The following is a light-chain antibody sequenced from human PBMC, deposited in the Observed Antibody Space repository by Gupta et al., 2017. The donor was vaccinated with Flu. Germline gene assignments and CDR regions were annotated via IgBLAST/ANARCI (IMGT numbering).Light chain of an antibody. J-gene: IGKJ4*01. CDR1: QSLRYSDGKTH. CDR3: MQSIQRPFT. CDR2: EGS. Sequence: VTPGQPASISCKASQSLRYSDGKTHLYWYLQKTGQPPQLLIYEGSNRGSGVPDRFNGSGSGTDFTLKISRVEAEDVGVYYCMQSIQRPFTFGGGTKVQIE. V-gene: IGKV2D-29*01.